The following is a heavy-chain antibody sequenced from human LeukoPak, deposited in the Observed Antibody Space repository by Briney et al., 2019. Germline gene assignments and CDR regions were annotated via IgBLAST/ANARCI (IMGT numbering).Heavy chain of an antibody. J-gene: IGHJ4*02. D-gene: IGHD6-13*01. Sequence: PGGSLRLSCAASGFTFSNYWMNWVRQAPGKGLEWVANIKQDGSAKYYVDSVKGRFTISRDNAKNSLYLQMNSLRAEDTAVYYCARVRGSWYNLDYWGQGTLVTVSS. V-gene: IGHV3-7*02. CDR3: ARVRGSWYNLDY. CDR1: GFTFSNYW. CDR2: IKQDGSAK.